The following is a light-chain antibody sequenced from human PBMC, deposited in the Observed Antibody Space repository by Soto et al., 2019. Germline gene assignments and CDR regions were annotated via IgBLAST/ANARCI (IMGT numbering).Light chain of an antibody. CDR3: AAWDDSLNGVV. J-gene: IGLJ2*01. Sequence: QSVLTQPPSASGTPGPRVTISCSGSSSNIGSNTVNWYQQLPGTAPKLLFYSNNQRPSGVHDRFSGSKSGTSTSLAISGLHSEDEADYYCAAWDDSLNGVVLGGGTKLTLL. CDR1: SSNIGSNT. CDR2: SNN. V-gene: IGLV1-44*01.